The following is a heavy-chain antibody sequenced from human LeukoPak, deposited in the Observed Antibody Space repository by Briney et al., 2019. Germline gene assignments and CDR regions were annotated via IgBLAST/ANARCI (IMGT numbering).Heavy chain of an antibody. Sequence: PSETLSLTCTVSGGSISSYYWSWIRQPAGKGLEWIGRIYTSGSTNYNPSLKSRVTMSVDTSENQFSLKLSSVTAADTAVYYCARSKVVPAAISKSAAAGTIEDADYWGQGTLVTVSS. CDR2: IYTSGST. J-gene: IGHJ4*02. CDR3: ARSKVVPAAISKSAAAGTIEDADY. V-gene: IGHV4-4*07. D-gene: IGHD2-2*01. CDR1: GGSISSYY.